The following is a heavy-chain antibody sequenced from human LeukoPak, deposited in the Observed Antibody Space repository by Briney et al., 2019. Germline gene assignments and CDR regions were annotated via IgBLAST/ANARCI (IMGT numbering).Heavy chain of an antibody. J-gene: IGHJ4*02. CDR3: ARSGDIVVVPAAKYYFDY. Sequence: SVKVSCKASGGTFSSYAISWVRQAPGQGLEWMGRIIPIFGTANYAQKFQGRVTITADESTSTAYMELSSLRSEDTAVYYCARSGDIVVVPAAKYYFDYWGQGTLVTVSS. CDR2: IIPIFGTA. V-gene: IGHV1-69*13. CDR1: GGTFSSYA. D-gene: IGHD2-2*01.